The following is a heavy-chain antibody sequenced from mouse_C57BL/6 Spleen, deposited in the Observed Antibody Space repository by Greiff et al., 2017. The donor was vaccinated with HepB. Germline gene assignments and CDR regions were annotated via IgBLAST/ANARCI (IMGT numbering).Heavy chain of an antibody. CDR2: IHPNSGST. CDR1: GYTFTSYW. J-gene: IGHJ4*01. Sequence: VQLQQSGAELVKPGASVKLSCKASGYTFTSYWMHWVKQRPGQGLEWIGMIHPNSGSTNYNEKFKSKATLTVDKSSSTAYMQLSSLTSEDSAVYYCARRDYGSRYAMDYWGQGTSVTVSS. V-gene: IGHV1-64*01. D-gene: IGHD1-1*01. CDR3: ARRDYGSRYAMDY.